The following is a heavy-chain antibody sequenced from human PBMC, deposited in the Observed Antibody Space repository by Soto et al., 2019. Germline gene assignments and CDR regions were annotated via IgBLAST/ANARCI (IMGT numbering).Heavy chain of an antibody. CDR2: ISGYNGNT. V-gene: IGHV1-18*04. CDR1: GFTFTSYG. CDR3: ARGQYFDGLSGLHD. Sequence: QVQLVQSGAEVKKSGASVTVSCKASGFTFTSYGISWVRQAPGQGLEWVGWISGYNGNTRYVQKLQGRVSMTTDTSASTAYMELRSLSSDDTAVYYCARGQYFDGLSGLHDWGQGTLVIVSS. J-gene: IGHJ4*02. D-gene: IGHD3-9*01.